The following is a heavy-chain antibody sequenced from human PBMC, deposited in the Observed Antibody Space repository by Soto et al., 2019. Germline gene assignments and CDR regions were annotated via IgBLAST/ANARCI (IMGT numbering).Heavy chain of an antibody. D-gene: IGHD2-2*01. CDR3: ARDSPLDIVVVPAAHYGMDV. CDR1: GFTFSSYG. CDR2: IWYDGSNK. V-gene: IGHV3-33*01. J-gene: IGHJ6*02. Sequence: QVQLVESGGGVVQPGRSLRLSCAASGFTFSSYGMHWVRQAPGKGLEWVAVIWYDGSNKYYADSVKGRFTISRDNSKNTLYMQMNSLRAEETAVYYCARDSPLDIVVVPAAHYGMDVWGQGTRVTVSS.